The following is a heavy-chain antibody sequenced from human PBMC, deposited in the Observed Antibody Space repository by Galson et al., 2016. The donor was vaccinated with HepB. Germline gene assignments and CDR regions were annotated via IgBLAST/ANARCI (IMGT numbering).Heavy chain of an antibody. Sequence: SLRLSCAASGFTFRTFAMHWVRQPPGKGLEWVGVVSYDGSTSYYSDSVRGRFTVSRDQSRSALYLQMNSLRVDDTAVYYCARDVTVYTSGWGGFEWSDSWGQGALVTVSS. CDR1: GFTFRTFA. CDR3: ARDVTVYTSGWGGFEWSDS. CDR2: VSYDGSTS. V-gene: IGHV3-30-3*01. J-gene: IGHJ5*01. D-gene: IGHD6-19*01.